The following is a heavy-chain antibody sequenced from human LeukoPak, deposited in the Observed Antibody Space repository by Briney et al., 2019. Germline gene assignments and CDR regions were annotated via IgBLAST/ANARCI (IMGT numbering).Heavy chain of an antibody. CDR1: GGSISSYY. V-gene: IGHV4-4*07. Sequence: PSETLPLTCTVSGGSISSYYWSWIRQPAGKGLEWIGRIYTSGSTNYNPSLKSRVTMSVDTSKNQFSLKLSSVTAADTAVYYCARGSTGYSSGWPIDYWGQGTLVTVSS. CDR3: ARGSTGYSSGWPIDY. CDR2: IYTSGST. D-gene: IGHD6-19*01. J-gene: IGHJ4*02.